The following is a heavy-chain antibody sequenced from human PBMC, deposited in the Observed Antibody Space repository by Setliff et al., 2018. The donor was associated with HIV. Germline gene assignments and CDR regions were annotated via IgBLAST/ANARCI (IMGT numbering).Heavy chain of an antibody. V-gene: IGHV3-23*01. CDR2: ISSGDST. J-gene: IGHJ6*02. CDR1: GLIFSSYE. CDR3: ATGGMAAAGPGGGHGLDV. Sequence: GGSLRLSCAASGLIFSSYEMNWVRQAPGKGLEWVSYISSGDSTYYANSVKGRFTISRDSSKNTLSLQMSSLRAEDTALYYCATGGMAAAGPGGGHGLDVWGQGTTVTVSS. D-gene: IGHD6-13*01.